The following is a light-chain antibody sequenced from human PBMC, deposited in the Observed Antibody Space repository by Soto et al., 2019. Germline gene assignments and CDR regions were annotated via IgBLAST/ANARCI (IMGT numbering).Light chain of an antibody. CDR3: SSYTSSSHYV. Sequence: QSALTQPASVSGSPGQSITISCTGTSSDVGGYNYVSWYQQHPGKAPKLMIYDVSNRPSGVSNRFSGSKSGNTASLTISGLQVGDEADYYCSSYTSSSHYVFGTGTKLTVL. V-gene: IGLV2-14*01. CDR2: DVS. CDR1: SSDVGGYNY. J-gene: IGLJ1*01.